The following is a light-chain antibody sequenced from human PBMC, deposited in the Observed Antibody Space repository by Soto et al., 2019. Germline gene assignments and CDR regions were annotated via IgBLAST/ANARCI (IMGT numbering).Light chain of an antibody. CDR2: DAS. CDR3: QQYNYWPPWT. V-gene: IGKV3-15*01. CDR1: QSVRSN. Sequence: TQSPVTLSVSPGERATLSXXXXQSVRSNLAWYQQTPGQAPRLLMYDASTRATGIPARFSGSGSGTEFTLTISSLQSEDFAVYYCQQYNYWPPWTFGQGTKVEIK. J-gene: IGKJ1*01.